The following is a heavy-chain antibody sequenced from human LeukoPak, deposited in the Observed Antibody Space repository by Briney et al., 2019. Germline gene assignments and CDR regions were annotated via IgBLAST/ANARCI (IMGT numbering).Heavy chain of an antibody. D-gene: IGHD6-13*01. CDR2: IRYDGSNK. J-gene: IGHJ4*02. CDR3: AKDAAATLDY. V-gene: IGHV3-30*02. Sequence: PGGSLRLSCAATGFTFSSYGMHWVRQAPGKGLEWVAFIRYDGSNKYYADSVKGRFTISRDNSKNTLYLQMNSLRAEDTAVYYCAKDAAATLDYWGQGTLVTVSS. CDR1: GFTFSSYG.